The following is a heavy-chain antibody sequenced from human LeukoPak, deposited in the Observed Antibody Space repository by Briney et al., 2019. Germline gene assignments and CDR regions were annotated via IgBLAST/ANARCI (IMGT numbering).Heavy chain of an antibody. J-gene: IGHJ4*02. V-gene: IGHV1-8*01. Sequence: ASVKVSCKASGYTFTSYDINWVRQATGQGLEWMGWMNPNSGNTGYAQKFQGRVTMTRNTSISTAYMELSSLRSEDTAVYYCARDFDIGVSFDYWGQGTLVTVSS. CDR2: MNPNSGNT. D-gene: IGHD3-9*01. CDR1: GYTFTSYD. CDR3: ARDFDIGVSFDY.